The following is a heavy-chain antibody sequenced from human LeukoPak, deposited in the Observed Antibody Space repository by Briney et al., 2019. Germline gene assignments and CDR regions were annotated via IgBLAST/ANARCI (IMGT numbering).Heavy chain of an antibody. V-gene: IGHV3-23*01. CDR2: ISGSGGST. Sequence: GGSLRLSCAASGFTFSSYAMSWVHQAPGRGLEWVSAISGSGGSTYYADSVKGRFTISRDNSKNTLYLQMNSLRAEDTAVYYCAKGGSGSYYSPLNYWGQGTLVTVSS. D-gene: IGHD3-10*01. J-gene: IGHJ4*02. CDR3: AKGGSGSYYSPLNY. CDR1: GFTFSSYA.